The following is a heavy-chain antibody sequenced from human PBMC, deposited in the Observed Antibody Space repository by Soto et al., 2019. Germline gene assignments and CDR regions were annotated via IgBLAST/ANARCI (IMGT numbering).Heavy chain of an antibody. J-gene: IGHJ4*02. CDR2: ISYSETN. V-gene: IGHV4-39*01. Sequence: PSETLSLTCTVSGASISNVTFYWAWIRQPPGKGLEWIATISYSETNYYNPSLQSRLTRYVDKSKNLLSLKLTSVTAADTAVYYCACPLGGYFDFWGQVTLVTVSS. CDR3: ACPLGGYFDF. CDR1: GASISNVTFY. D-gene: IGHD3-16*01.